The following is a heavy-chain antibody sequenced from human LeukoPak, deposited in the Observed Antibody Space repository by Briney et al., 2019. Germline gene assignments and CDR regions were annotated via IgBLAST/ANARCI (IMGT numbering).Heavy chain of an antibody. CDR3: ASSRYYYDSSGYNYYYYGMDV. CDR1: GGTFSSHA. V-gene: IGHV1-69*04. CDR2: IIPILGIA. Sequence: SVKVSCKASGGTFSSHAISWVRQAPGQGLEWMGRIIPILGIANYAQKFQGRVTITADKSTGTAYMELSSLRSEDTAVYYCASSRYYYDSSGYNYYYYGMDVWGQGTTVTVSS. D-gene: IGHD3-22*01. J-gene: IGHJ6*02.